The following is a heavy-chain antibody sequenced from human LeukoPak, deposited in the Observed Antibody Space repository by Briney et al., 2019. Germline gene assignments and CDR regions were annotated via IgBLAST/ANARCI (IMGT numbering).Heavy chain of an antibody. Sequence: GRSLRLSCAASGFTFDDYAMHWVRQAPGKGLEWVSGISWNSGSIGYADSVKGRFTISRDNAKNSLYPQMNSLRAEDTALYYCAKGHSSSWYSDYFDYWGQGTLVTVSS. CDR3: AKGHSSSWYSDYFDY. V-gene: IGHV3-9*01. CDR2: ISWNSGSI. CDR1: GFTFDDYA. J-gene: IGHJ4*02. D-gene: IGHD6-13*01.